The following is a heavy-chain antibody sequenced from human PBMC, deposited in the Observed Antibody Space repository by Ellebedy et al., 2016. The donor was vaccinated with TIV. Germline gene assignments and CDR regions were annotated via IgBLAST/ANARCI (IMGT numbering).Heavy chain of an antibody. Sequence: GESLKISXVASGLTFRTDYMNWVRQAPGKGPEWLSYISFSNIIFYADSVKGRFTISRDNAKNSLYLQMNSLRAEDTAVYYCARLNAEVIGVDDIFGGWVNPWGQGTLVTVSS. CDR3: ARLNAEVIGVDDIFGGWVNP. CDR1: GLTFRTDY. CDR2: ISFSNII. D-gene: IGHD3-10*01. J-gene: IGHJ5*02. V-gene: IGHV3-69-1*01.